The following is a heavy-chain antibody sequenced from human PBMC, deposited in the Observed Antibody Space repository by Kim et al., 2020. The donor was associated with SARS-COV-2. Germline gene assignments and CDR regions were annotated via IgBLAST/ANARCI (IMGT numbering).Heavy chain of an antibody. CDR2: INHSGST. J-gene: IGHJ4*02. CDR1: GGSFSGYY. Sequence: SETLSLTCAVYGGSFSGYYWSWIRQPPGKGLEWIGEINHSGSTNYNPSLKSRVTISVDTSKNQFSLKLSSVTAADTAVYYCARGDVDIVATCFDYWGQGTLVTVSS. D-gene: IGHD5-12*01. CDR3: ARGDVDIVATCFDY. V-gene: IGHV4-34*01.